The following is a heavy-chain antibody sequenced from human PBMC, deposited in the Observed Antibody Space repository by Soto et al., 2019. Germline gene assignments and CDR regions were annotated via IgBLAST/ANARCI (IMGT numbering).Heavy chain of an antibody. CDR1: GGTFSSYA. CDR3: ARGENDFWSGYPYYYGMDV. Sequence: SVKVSCKASGGTFSSYAISRVRQAPGQGLEWMGGIIPIFGTANYAQKFQGRVTITADESTSTAYMELSSLRSEDTAVYYCARGENDFWSGYPYYYGMDVWGQGTTVTVSS. CDR2: IIPIFGTA. V-gene: IGHV1-69*13. J-gene: IGHJ6*02. D-gene: IGHD3-3*01.